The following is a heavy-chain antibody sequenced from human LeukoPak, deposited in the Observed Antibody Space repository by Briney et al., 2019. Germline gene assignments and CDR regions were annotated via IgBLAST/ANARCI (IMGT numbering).Heavy chain of an antibody. CDR2: INSDGSST. J-gene: IGHJ4*02. D-gene: IGHD5-12*01. CDR3: AGGYGGYVQFDY. V-gene: IGHV3-74*01. Sequence: PGGSLRLSCAASGFTFSSYWMHWVRQAPGKGLVWVSRINSDGSSTSYADSVKGRFTISRDNAKNTLYLQMNSLRAEDTAVYYCAGGYGGYVQFDYWGQGTLVTVSS. CDR1: GFTFSSYW.